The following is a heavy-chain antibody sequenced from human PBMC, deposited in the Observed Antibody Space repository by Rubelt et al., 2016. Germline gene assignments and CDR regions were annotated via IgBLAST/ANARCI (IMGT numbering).Heavy chain of an antibody. V-gene: IGHV4-34*01. CDR3: AREGMVRGELNFDY. D-gene: IGHD3-10*01. CDR1: GGSFNNYY. Sequence: QVQLQQWGAGLLKPSETLSLTCAVYGGSFNNYYWFWIRQPPGKGLEWIGEVNHNGNTNYNPSLKSRLTISLDTSKSQFSLKLRSGTAADTAVYYGAREGMVRGELNFDYWGQGTLVTVSS. CDR2: VNHNGNT. J-gene: IGHJ4*02.